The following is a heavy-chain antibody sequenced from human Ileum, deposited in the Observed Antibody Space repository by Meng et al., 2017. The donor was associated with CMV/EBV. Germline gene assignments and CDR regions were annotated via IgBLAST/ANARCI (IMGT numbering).Heavy chain of an antibody. CDR1: GFTFGNSA. D-gene: IGHD5-24*01. CDR2: ISSSGYAT. CDR3: AKDFRMVSDGIYFAMEV. J-gene: IGHJ6*02. V-gene: IGHV3-23*01. Sequence: GGSLRLSCVASGFTFGNSAMNWVRQAPGKGLEWVSTISSSGYATYYADSVKGRFTISRDNANNRVYVQMNSLRADDTAVYYCAKDFRMVSDGIYFAMEVWGQGTTVTVSS.